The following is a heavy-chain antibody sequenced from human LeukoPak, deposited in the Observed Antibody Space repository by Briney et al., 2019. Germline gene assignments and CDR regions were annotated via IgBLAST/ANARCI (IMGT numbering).Heavy chain of an antibody. V-gene: IGHV3-7*03. J-gene: IGHJ4*02. CDR1: GFTFSSYW. Sequence: GGSLRLSCAVSGFTFSSYWMSWVRQAPGKGLEWVANIKQDGSEKYYVDSVKGRFTISRDNAKNSLYLQMNSLRAEDTAVYYCARGGEDIVVVVAATADYWGQGTLVTVSS. CDR3: ARGGEDIVVVVAATADY. CDR2: IKQDGSEK. D-gene: IGHD2-15*01.